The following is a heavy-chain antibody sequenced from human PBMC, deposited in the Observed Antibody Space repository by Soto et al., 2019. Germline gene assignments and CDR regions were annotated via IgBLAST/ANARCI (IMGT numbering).Heavy chain of an antibody. CDR1: GFTFSSYA. V-gene: IGHV3-23*01. CDR3: AKRRTQNPSYDFWSGGTYYYGMDV. D-gene: IGHD3-3*01. J-gene: IGHJ6*02. CDR2: ISGSGGST. Sequence: LRLSCAASGFTFSSYAMSWVRQAPGKGLEWVSAISGSGGSTYYADSVKGRFTISRDNSKNTLYLQMNSLRAEDTAVYYCAKRRTQNPSYDFWSGGTYYYGMDVWGQGTTVTVSS.